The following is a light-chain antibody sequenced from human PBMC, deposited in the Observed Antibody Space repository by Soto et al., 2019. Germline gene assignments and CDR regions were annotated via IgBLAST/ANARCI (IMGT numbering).Light chain of an antibody. CDR3: CSYARTYRLMI. Sequence: QSALTQPPSASGSPGQSVTISCTGTSSDVGGYNYVSWYQQHPGKAPKLIIYEVRERPSGVPDRFSGSKSGNTASLTVSGLQAEDEADYYCCSYARTYRLMIFGEGTKVTVL. CDR2: EVR. CDR1: SSDVGGYNY. V-gene: IGLV2-8*01. J-gene: IGLJ2*01.